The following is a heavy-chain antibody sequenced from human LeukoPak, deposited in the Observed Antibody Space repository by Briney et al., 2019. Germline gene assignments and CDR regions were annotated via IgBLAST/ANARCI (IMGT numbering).Heavy chain of an antibody. V-gene: IGHV4-38-2*01. CDR2: SYHSGGT. J-gene: IGHJ4*02. CDR3: ARHATYYYDSSGYFDY. Sequence: PSETLSLTCAVSGYSISSGYYWGWIRPPPGRGLGWIGISYHSGGTYYDPSLKSRVTISVETSKNQISLKLSSVTAADTAVYYCARHATYYYDSSGYFDYWGQGTLVTVSS. D-gene: IGHD3-22*01. CDR1: GYSISSGYY.